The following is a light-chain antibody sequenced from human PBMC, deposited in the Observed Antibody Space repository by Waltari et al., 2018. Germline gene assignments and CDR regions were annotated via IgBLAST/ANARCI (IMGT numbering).Light chain of an antibody. V-gene: IGKV3-11*01. J-gene: IGKJ5*01. CDR1: QSVSSY. CDR3: QQRSNLIT. CDR2: DAS. Sequence: EIVLTHSPATLPLSPGERATLPCRASQSVSSYLAWYQQKPGQAPRLLIYDASNRATGIPARFSGSGSGTDFTLTISSLEPEDFAVYYCQQRSNLITFGQGTRLEIK.